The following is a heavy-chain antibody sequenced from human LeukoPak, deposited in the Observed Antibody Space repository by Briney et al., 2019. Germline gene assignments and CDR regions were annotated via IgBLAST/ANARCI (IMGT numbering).Heavy chain of an antibody. CDR3: ARSVAAAVYFDY. V-gene: IGHV4-38-2*01. CDR1: GYSISSGYY. CDR2: IYHSGST. Sequence: SEALSLTCAVSGYSISSGYYWGWIRQPPGKGLEWMGSIYHSGSTNYNPSLKRRHTISVHPSKNQFPLKLSSVTAADTAVYYCARSVAAAVYFDYWGQGTLVTVSS. J-gene: IGHJ4*02. D-gene: IGHD6-13*01.